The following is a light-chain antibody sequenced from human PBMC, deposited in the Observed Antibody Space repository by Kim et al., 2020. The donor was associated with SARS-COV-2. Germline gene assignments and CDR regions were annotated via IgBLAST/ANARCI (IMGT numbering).Light chain of an antibody. Sequence: ENVLTQSPGTLSLSPGERATLSCRASQSVSNNYLAWYQQKPGQAPRLLIYGASSRATGIPDRFSGSGSGTDFTLTISRLEPEDFAVYYCQQYGSSPYTFGQGTKLEI. V-gene: IGKV3-20*01. CDR3: QQYGSSPYT. CDR2: GAS. CDR1: QSVSNNY. J-gene: IGKJ2*01.